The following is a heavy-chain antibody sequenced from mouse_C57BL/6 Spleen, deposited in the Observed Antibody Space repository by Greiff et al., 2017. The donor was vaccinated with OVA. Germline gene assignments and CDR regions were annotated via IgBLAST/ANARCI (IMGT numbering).Heavy chain of an antibody. CDR1: GYTFTSYW. V-gene: IGHV1-74*01. CDR2: FHPSDSDT. CDR3: AIAGLRYWYFDV. Sequence: VQLQQPGAELVKPGASVKVSCKASGYTFTSYWMHWVKQRPGQGLEWIGRFHPSDSDTNYNQKFKGKATLTVDKSSSTAYMQLSSLTSEDSAVYYCAIAGLRYWYFDVWGTGTTVTVSS. D-gene: IGHD2-4*01. J-gene: IGHJ1*03.